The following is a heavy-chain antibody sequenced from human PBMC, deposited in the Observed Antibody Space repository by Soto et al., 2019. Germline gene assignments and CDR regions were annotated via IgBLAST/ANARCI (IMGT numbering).Heavy chain of an antibody. D-gene: IGHD3-16*01. J-gene: IGHJ6*02. CDR3: ARSMGGRAYYYYYYGMDV. CDR2: INHSGST. CDR1: GGSFSGYY. Sequence: PSETLSLTCAVYGGSFSGYYWSWIRPPPGKGLEWIGEINHSGSTNYNPSLKSRVTISVDTSKNQFSLKLSSVTAADTAVYYCARSMGGRAYYYYYYGMDVWGQGTTVTVSS. V-gene: IGHV4-34*01.